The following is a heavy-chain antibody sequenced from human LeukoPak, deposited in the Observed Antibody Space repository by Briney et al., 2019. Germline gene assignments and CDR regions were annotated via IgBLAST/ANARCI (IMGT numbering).Heavy chain of an antibody. J-gene: IGHJ6*02. CDR2: INWNGGST. D-gene: IGHD2-2*02. CDR3: ARGGYCSSTSCYTYYYYGMDV. V-gene: IGHV3-20*01. Sequence: PGGSLRLSCAASGFTFDDYGMSWVRQAPGKGLEWVSGINWNGGSTGYADSVKGRFTISRDNAKNSLYLQMSSLRAEDTALYHCARGGYCSSTSCYTYYYYGMDVWGQGTTVTVSS. CDR1: GFTFDDYG.